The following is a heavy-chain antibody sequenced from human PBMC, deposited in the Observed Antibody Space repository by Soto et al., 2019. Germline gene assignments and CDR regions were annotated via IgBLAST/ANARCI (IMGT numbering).Heavy chain of an antibody. CDR2: ISGSGDST. Sequence: GGSLRLSCAASGFTFSIYAMSWVRQAPGKGLEWVSGISGSGDSTYYADSMKGRFTISRDNSKNTLFLQMNSLRAEDTAVYYCAIPPSDYFNYVGPFDFWGQGTLVTVSS. CDR3: AIPPSDYFNYVGPFDF. V-gene: IGHV3-23*01. J-gene: IGHJ4*02. D-gene: IGHD4-4*01. CDR1: GFTFSIYA.